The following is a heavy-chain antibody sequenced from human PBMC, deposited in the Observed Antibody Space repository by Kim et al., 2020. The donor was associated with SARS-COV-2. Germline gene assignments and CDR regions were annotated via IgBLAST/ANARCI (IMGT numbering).Heavy chain of an antibody. CDR2: MNPNSGNK. V-gene: IGHV1-8*02. D-gene: IGHD6-13*01. CDR1: VYTFTSYD. CDR3: ARGPTGVIAAAGTDLVY. Sequence: ASVKVSCKASVYTFTSYDINWVRQATGQGLEWMGWMNPNSGNKGYAQKFQGRATMTRNTSISTAYMELSSLRSEDTAAYYCARGPTGVIAAAGTDLVYWGQRTLVTVSS. J-gene: IGHJ4*02.